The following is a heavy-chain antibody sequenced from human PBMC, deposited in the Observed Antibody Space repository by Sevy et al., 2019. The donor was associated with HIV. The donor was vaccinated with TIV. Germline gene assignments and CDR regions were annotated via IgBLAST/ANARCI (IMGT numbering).Heavy chain of an antibody. CDR2: INPSDGST. V-gene: IGHV1-46*01. CDR3: ARDHTVIGSNWYGAFDI. CDR1: GYTFTSYY. Sequence: ASVKVSCKASGYTFTSYYMHWVRQAPGQGLEWMGIINPSDGSTSYAQKFQGRVTMTRDTSTGTVYMELSSLRSDDTAMYYCARDHTVIGSNWYGAFDIWGQGTMVTVSS. D-gene: IGHD6-13*01. J-gene: IGHJ3*02.